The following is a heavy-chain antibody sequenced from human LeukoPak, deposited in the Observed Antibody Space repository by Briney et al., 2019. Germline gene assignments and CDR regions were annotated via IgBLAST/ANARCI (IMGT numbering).Heavy chain of an antibody. V-gene: IGHV3-9*01. CDR3: AKHGGSGWTAHYSYGLDV. CDR2: IIWNTGSV. D-gene: IGHD6-19*01. Sequence: GGSLRLSCAASGFTLDDYAMHWVRQAPGKGLEWVSGIIWNTGSVGYADSVKGRFTISRDNAKNSLYLQMNSLRVEDTAFYYCAKHGGSGWTAHYSYGLDVWGQGTTVTVSS. CDR1: GFTLDDYA. J-gene: IGHJ6*02.